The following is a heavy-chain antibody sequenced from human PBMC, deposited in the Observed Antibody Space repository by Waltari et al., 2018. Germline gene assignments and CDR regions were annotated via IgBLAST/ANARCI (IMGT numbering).Heavy chain of an antibody. V-gene: IGHV4-4*07. CDR2: IYTSGST. Sequence: QVQLQESGPGLVKPSETLSLTCTVSGGSISSYYWSWIRPPAGKGLEWIGRIYTSGSTNYNPSLKSRVTMSVDTSKNQFSLKLSSVTAADTAVYYCARGSPLQWPEGSLAFDIWGQGTMVTVSS. J-gene: IGHJ3*02. CDR1: GGSISSYY. CDR3: ARGSPLQWPEGSLAFDI. D-gene: IGHD6-19*01.